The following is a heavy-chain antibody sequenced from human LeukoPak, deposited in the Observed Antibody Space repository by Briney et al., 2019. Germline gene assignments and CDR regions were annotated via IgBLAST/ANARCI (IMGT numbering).Heavy chain of an antibody. CDR1: GGSISSGSYY. CDR3: ARDSTSGSYYDYYYGMDV. CDR2: IYTSGST. V-gene: IGHV4-61*02. Sequence: PSETRSLTCTVSGGSISSGSYYWSWIRQPAGKGLEWIGRIYTSGSTNYNPSLKSRVTISVDTSKNQFSLKLSSVTAADTAVYYCARDSTSGSYYDYYYGMDVWGQGTTVTVSS. J-gene: IGHJ6*02. D-gene: IGHD1-26*01.